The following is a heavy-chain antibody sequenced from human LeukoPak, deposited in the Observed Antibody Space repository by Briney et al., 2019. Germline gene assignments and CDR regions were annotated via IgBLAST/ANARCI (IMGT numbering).Heavy chain of an antibody. CDR3: ARRIVGVIDAFDY. Sequence: PSETLSLTCTVSGGSISSPISYWGWIRQPPGQGLVWIATVLHSGATFYSPSLEGRLTISIDTSTNQFSLKMTSMTAADTAVYYCARRIVGVIDAFDYWGQGALVTVSS. CDR1: GGSISSPISY. J-gene: IGHJ4*02. V-gene: IGHV4-39*01. D-gene: IGHD1-26*01. CDR2: VLHSGAT.